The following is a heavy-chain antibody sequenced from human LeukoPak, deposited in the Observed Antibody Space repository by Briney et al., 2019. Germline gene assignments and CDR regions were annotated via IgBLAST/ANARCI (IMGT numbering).Heavy chain of an antibody. J-gene: IGHJ5*02. V-gene: IGHV1-69*04. CDR2: IIPIFGIA. D-gene: IGHD2-2*01. Sequence: SVKVSCKASGYMFTNYCISWVRQAPGQGLEWMGRIIPIFGIANYAQKFQGRVTTTADKSTSTAYMELSSLRSEDTAVYYCAREVAKDIVVVPAAADAGTFDPWGQGTLVTVSS. CDR1: GYMFTNYC. CDR3: AREVAKDIVVVPAAADAGTFDP.